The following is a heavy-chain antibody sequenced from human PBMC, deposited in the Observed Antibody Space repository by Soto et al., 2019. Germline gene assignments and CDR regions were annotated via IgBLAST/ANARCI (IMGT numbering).Heavy chain of an antibody. V-gene: IGHV4-61*08. D-gene: IGHD3-22*01. CDR2: ISHSGTT. CDR1: GDSVRSNVYY. Sequence: SLTCSVSGDSVRSNVYYWSWIRQPPGKGLEWIAYISHSGTTKSNPSLKSPVTVSVDTSKNQFSLKLNFVTAADTAMYYCARVSFYYDSSGYPVAWFDPWGQGTLVTVSS. J-gene: IGHJ5*02. CDR3: ARVSFYYDSSGYPVAWFDP.